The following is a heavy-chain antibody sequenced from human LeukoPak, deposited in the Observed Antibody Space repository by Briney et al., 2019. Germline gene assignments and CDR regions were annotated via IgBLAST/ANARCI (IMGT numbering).Heavy chain of an antibody. Sequence: ASVKVSCKASGYTFTSYHMHWVRQAPGQGLEWMGFINPSGGSTSYAQKFQGRVTMTRDTSTSTVYMELSSLRSEDTAVYYCASSCHGTGYGDCPFGRHAFDIWGQGTMVTVSS. D-gene: IGHD4-17*01. CDR2: INPSGGST. CDR3: ASSCHGTGYGDCPFGRHAFDI. CDR1: GYTFTSYH. V-gene: IGHV1-46*01. J-gene: IGHJ3*02.